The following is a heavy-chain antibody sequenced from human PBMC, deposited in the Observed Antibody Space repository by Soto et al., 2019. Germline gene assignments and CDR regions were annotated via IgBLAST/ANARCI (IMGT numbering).Heavy chain of an antibody. V-gene: IGHV1-69*12. Sequence: QVQLVQSGAEVKKPGSSVKVSCKASGGTFSSYAISWVRQAPGQGLEWLGGIIPIFGTANYAQKFQGRVTITADESTSTAYMELSSLRSEDTAVYYCATEDQGFGELRPYFDYWGQGTLVTVSS. CDR1: GGTFSSYA. D-gene: IGHD3-10*01. CDR3: ATEDQGFGELRPYFDY. CDR2: IIPIFGTA. J-gene: IGHJ4*02.